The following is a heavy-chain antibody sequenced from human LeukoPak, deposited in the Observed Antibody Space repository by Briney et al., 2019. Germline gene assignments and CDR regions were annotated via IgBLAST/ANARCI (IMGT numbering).Heavy chain of an antibody. J-gene: IGHJ4*02. CDR2: IRYDGSNK. V-gene: IGHV3-33*01. Sequence: GGSLRLSCAASGFTFSSYGMHWVRQAPGKGLEWVAVIRYDGSNKYYADSVKGRFTISRDNSKNTLYLQMNSLRAEDTAVCYCATHPEDYWGQGTLVTVSS. CDR1: GFTFSSYG. CDR3: ATHPEDY.